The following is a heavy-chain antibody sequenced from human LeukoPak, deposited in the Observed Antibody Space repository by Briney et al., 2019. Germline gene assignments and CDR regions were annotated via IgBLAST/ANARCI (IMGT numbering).Heavy chain of an antibody. D-gene: IGHD3-3*01. J-gene: IGHJ4*02. V-gene: IGHV3-23*01. CDR3: AKDLNYDFWSGYTFDY. CDR1: GLTFSSYA. Sequence: GGSLRLSCAASGLTFSSYAMSWVRQAPGKGLEWVSAISGSGGSTYYADSVKGRFTISRDNSKNTLYLQMNSLRAEDTAVYYCAKDLNYDFWSGYTFDYWGQGTLVTVSS. CDR2: ISGSGGST.